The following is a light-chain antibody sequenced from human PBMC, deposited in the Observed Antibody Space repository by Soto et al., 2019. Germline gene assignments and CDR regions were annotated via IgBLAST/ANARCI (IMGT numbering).Light chain of an antibody. CDR3: SSYTSSSTFVV. J-gene: IGLJ2*01. Sequence: QSALTQPASVSGSPGQSITISCTGTSSDVGGYNYVSWYQQHPGKAPKLMIYDVSTRPSGVSNRFFGSKSGNTASLTISGLQAEDGADYYCSSYTSSSTFVVFGGGTKLTVL. CDR2: DVS. CDR1: SSDVGGYNY. V-gene: IGLV2-14*01.